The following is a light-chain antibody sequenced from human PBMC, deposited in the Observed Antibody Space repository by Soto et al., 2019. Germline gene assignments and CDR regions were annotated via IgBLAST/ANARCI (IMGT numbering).Light chain of an antibody. CDR3: QMRNNWPLWT. Sequence: EIVLTQSPATLSLSPGERATLSCRASQTFSDYLAWYQQHPGQAPRLLIFDASNRAPGVPARFSGSGSGTDFTLTISSLEPEDFAVYYCQMRNNWPLWTFGQGTKVEVK. CDR1: QTFSDY. CDR2: DAS. V-gene: IGKV3-11*01. J-gene: IGKJ1*01.